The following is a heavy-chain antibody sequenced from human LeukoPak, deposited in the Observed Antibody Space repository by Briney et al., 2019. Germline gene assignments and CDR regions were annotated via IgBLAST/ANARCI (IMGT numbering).Heavy chain of an antibody. D-gene: IGHD3-22*01. CDR2: IYYSGST. V-gene: IGHV4-59*08. CDR1: GGSISSYY. CDR3: ARIRTYYYDSKGMDV. Sequence: SETLSLTCTVYGGSISSYYWSWIRQPPGKGLEWIGYIYYSGSTNYNPSLKSRVTISVDTSKNQFSLKLSSVTAADTAVYYCARIRTYYYDSKGMDVWGQGTTITVSS. J-gene: IGHJ6*02.